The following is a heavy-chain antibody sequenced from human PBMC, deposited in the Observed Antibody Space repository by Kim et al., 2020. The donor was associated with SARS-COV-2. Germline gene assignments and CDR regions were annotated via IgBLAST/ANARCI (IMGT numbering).Heavy chain of an antibody. D-gene: IGHD3-10*01. CDR3: ARESSGSYYNPPALDY. Sequence: SETLSLTCTVSGGSISSGGYYWSWIRQHPGKGLEWIGYIYYSGSTYYNPSLKSRVTISVDTSKNQFSLKLSSVTAADTAVYYCARESSGSYYNPPALDYWGQGTLVTVSS. V-gene: IGHV4-31*03. CDR2: IYYSGST. J-gene: IGHJ4*02. CDR1: GGSISSGGYY.